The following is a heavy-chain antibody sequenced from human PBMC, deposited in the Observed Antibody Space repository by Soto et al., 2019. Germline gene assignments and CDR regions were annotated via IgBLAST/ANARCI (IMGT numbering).Heavy chain of an antibody. CDR1: GGSISSYY. Sequence: PSETLSLTCTVSGGSISSYYWSWIRQPPGKGLEWIGHIYYSGSTSYNSSLKSRVTISVDTSKSQLSLKLSSVTAADTAVYYCARVRDCSGGTCYSWWFYSWGQGTLVTVAS. CDR2: IYYSGST. J-gene: IGHJ5*01. CDR3: ARVRDCSGGTCYSWWFYS. V-gene: IGHV4-59*01. D-gene: IGHD2-15*01.